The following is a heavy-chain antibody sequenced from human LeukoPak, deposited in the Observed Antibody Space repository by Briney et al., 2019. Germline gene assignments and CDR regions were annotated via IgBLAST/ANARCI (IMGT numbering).Heavy chain of an antibody. J-gene: IGHJ4*02. D-gene: IGHD3-3*01. CDR3: ARCYDFWSGTLLFDY. CDR2: IYPGDSDT. Sequence: GESLKISCKGSGYSFTSYWIGWVRQVPGKGLEWMGIIYPGDSDTRYSPSFQGQVTISADKSISTAYLQWSSLKASDTAMYYCARCYDFWSGTLLFDYWGQGTLVTVSS. V-gene: IGHV5-51*01. CDR1: GYSFTSYW.